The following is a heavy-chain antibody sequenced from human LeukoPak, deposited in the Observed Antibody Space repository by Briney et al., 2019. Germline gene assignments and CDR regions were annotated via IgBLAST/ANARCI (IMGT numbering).Heavy chain of an antibody. V-gene: IGHV1-69*05. J-gene: IGHJ3*02. Sequence: SVKVSCKASGGTFSSYAISWVRQAPGQGLEWMGGIIPIFGTANYAQKFQGRVTITTDESTSTVYMELSSLRSEDTAVYYCARSGYYDSSGYLLAFDIWGQGTMVTVSS. D-gene: IGHD3-22*01. CDR3: ARSGYYDSSGYLLAFDI. CDR2: IIPIFGTA. CDR1: GGTFSSYA.